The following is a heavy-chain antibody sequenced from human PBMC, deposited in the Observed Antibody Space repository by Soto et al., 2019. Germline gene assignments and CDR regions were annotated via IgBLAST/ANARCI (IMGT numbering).Heavy chain of an antibody. CDR1: GFTFSSYG. J-gene: IGHJ3*02. V-gene: IGHV3-33*01. Sequence: GGSLRLSCAASGFTFSSYGMHWVRQAPGKGLEWVAVIWYDGSNKYYADSVKGRFTISRDNTKNTLYLQMNSLRAEDTAVYYCARDALLEWPNDAFDMWGQGTMVTVSS. D-gene: IGHD3-10*01. CDR2: IWYDGSNK. CDR3: ARDALLEWPNDAFDM.